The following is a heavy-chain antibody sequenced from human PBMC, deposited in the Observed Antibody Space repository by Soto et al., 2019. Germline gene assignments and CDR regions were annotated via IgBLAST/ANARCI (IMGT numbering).Heavy chain of an antibody. CDR1: GGSINSYW. V-gene: IGHV4-4*07. D-gene: IGHD3-10*01. CDR2: VYSSGTT. Sequence: SETLSLTCSVSGGSINSYWWSWIRQPAGKGLEWIGRVYSSGTTDYNPSLNSRATLSVETSKNQFSLKLSSVTAADTAVHYCARDIGSYAYGEGYWGQGIQVTV. CDR3: ARDIGSYAYGEGY. J-gene: IGHJ4*02.